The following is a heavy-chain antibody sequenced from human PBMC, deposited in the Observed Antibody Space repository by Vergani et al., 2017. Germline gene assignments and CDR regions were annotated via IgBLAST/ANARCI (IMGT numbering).Heavy chain of an antibody. Sequence: QVQLQQWGAGLLKPSETLSLTCSVYGGSFSGYYWSWIRQPPGKGLEWIGEINHSGSTNYNPSLKSRVTISVDTSKNQFSLKLSSVTAADTAVYYCARGSRAEGGSGPDKWGQGTLVTVSS. J-gene: IGHJ4*02. CDR1: GGSFSGYY. CDR3: ARGSRAEGGSGPDK. V-gene: IGHV4-34*01. D-gene: IGHD6-13*01. CDR2: INHSGST.